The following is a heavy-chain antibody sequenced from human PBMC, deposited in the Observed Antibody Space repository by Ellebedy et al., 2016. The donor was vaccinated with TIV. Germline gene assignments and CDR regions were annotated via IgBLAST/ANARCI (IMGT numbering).Heavy chain of an antibody. CDR3: ARDLYWGGYYSTAGFL. J-gene: IGHJ1*01. Sequence: GESLKISCAASGFSVSNDYMNWVRQSPGKGLEWVSVLYPGGNTYYAESVKGRVTISRDSSKNLLYLQMNSLRADDTAVYYCARDLYWGGYYSTAGFLWGQGTLVTVSS. D-gene: IGHD1-26*01. V-gene: IGHV3-66*01. CDR2: LYPGGNT. CDR1: GFSVSNDY.